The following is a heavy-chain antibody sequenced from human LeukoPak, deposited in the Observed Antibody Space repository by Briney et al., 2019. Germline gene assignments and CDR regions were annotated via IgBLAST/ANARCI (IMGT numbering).Heavy chain of an antibody. CDR2: IRYDGSNK. Sequence: GGSLRLSCAASGFTFSSYGMHWVRQAPGKGLEWVAFIRYDGSNKYYADSVKGRFTISRDNSKNTLYLQMNSLRAEDTAVYYCAKDQGWELPLYYFDYWGQGTLVTVSS. V-gene: IGHV3-30*02. CDR1: GFTFSSYG. J-gene: IGHJ4*02. CDR3: AKDQGWELPLYYFDY. D-gene: IGHD1-26*01.